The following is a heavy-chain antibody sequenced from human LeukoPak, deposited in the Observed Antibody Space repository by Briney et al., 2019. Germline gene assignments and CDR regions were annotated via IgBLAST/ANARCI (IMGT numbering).Heavy chain of an antibody. J-gene: IGHJ6*03. CDR3: ARGAGGFWSGYYRRDYYYYYYMDV. V-gene: IGHV1-69*05. CDR1: GGTFSSYA. Sequence: SVKVSCKASGGTFSSYAISWVRQAPGQGLEWMGRIIPIFGTANYAQKFQGRVTITTDESTSTAYMELSSLRSEDTAVYYCARGAGGFWSGYYRRDYYYYYYMDVWGKGTTVTVSS. D-gene: IGHD3-3*01. CDR2: IIPIFGTA.